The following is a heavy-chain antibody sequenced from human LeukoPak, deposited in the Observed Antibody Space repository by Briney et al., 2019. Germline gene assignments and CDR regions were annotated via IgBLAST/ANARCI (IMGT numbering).Heavy chain of an antibody. J-gene: IGHJ4*02. CDR1: GYTFTGYY. V-gene: IGHV1-2*02. D-gene: IGHD6-19*01. Sequence: ASVKVSCKASGYTFTGYYMHWVRQAPGQGLEWMGWINPNSGGTNYAQKFQGRVTMTRDTSISTAYMELSRLRSDDTAVYYCARDEQWLVPCDYWGQGTLVTVSS. CDR2: INPNSGGT. CDR3: ARDEQWLVPCDY.